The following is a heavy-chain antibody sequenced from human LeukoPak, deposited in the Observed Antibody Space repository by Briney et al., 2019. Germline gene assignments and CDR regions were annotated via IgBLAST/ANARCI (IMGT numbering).Heavy chain of an antibody. D-gene: IGHD1-26*01. J-gene: IGHJ4*02. Sequence: ASVKVSCKASGGTFSSYAISWVRQAPGQGLEWMGIINPGGGSITYAQKFQNRVTMTRDTSTSTAYMELGSLRSEDTAVYYCARAWPKGGFYFDNWGQGTLVTVSS. CDR2: INPGGGSI. V-gene: IGHV1-46*01. CDR3: ARAWPKGGFYFDN. CDR1: GGTFSSYA.